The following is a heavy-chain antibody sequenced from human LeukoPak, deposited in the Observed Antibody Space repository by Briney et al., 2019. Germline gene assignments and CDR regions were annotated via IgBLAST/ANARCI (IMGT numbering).Heavy chain of an antibody. Sequence: GTSVRVSCKASGYTFTGYYIHCVRQAPGQGVEWRGWINPNSGGANYAQKFQGRGTMTRDTSTSTAYMELSRLRCDDAAVFYCATSSGWKSNIDYWGQGTLVTVSS. CDR1: GYTFTGYY. CDR2: INPNSGGA. V-gene: IGHV1-2*02. D-gene: IGHD6-19*01. CDR3: ATSSGWKSNIDY. J-gene: IGHJ4*02.